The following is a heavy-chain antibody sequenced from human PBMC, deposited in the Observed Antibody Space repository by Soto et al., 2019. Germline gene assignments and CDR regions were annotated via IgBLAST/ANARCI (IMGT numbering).Heavy chain of an antibody. V-gene: IGHV3-23*01. D-gene: IGHD6-13*01. CDR1: GFTFNNYA. Sequence: EVQLLESGGDLVQPGGSLRLSCAASGFTFNNYAMSWVRQAPGKGLEWVSAISGSGDSTYYADSVKGRFTISRDNSKSPLYLQLNSLRAEDTAVYYCAKEDVAPAGLAGWVVKLHDHWGQGTLVTVSS. CDR3: AKEDVAPAGLAGWVVKLHDH. CDR2: ISGSGDST. J-gene: IGHJ4*02.